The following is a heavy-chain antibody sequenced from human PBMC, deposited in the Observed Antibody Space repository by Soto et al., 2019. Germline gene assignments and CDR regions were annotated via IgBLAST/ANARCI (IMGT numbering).Heavy chain of an antibody. D-gene: IGHD3-3*01. Sequence: QVQLQESGPGLVKPSQTLSLTCTVSGGSISSGGYYWSWIRQHPGKGLEWIGYIYYSGSTYYNPSLKSRVTISADTSKNQFSLKLSSVTAADTAVYYCARSGTYYDFWSGYYDYYYGMDVWGQGTTVTVSS. V-gene: IGHV4-31*03. CDR2: IYYSGST. CDR3: ARSGTYYDFWSGYYDYYYGMDV. J-gene: IGHJ6*02. CDR1: GGSISSGGYY.